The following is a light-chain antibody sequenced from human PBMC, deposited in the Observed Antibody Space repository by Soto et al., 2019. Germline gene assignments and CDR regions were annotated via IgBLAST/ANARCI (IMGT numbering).Light chain of an antibody. V-gene: IGLV2-14*01. J-gene: IGLJ2*01. CDR1: GSDVGGYNY. CDR2: EVS. CDR3: SSYAGSNMVV. Sequence: QSALTQPASVSGSPGQSITISCTGTGSDVGGYNYVSWYQQHPGKAPKLMIYEVSNRPSGLSNRFSGSKSGNTASLTISGLQAEDEADYYCSSYAGSNMVVFGGGTKLTVL.